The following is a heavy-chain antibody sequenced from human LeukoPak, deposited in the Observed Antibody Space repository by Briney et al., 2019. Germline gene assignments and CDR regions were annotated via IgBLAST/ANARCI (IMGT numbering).Heavy chain of an antibody. CDR2: IWYDGSNK. V-gene: IGHV3-33*01. D-gene: IGHD6-19*01. Sequence: PGRSLRLSCAASGFTFSSYGMHWVRQAPGKGLEWVAVIWYDGSNKYYADSVKGRFTISRDNSKNTLYLQMNSLRAEDTAVYYCARTIAVAVDASDIWGQGTMVTVSS. CDR3: ARTIAVAVDASDI. CDR1: GFTFSSYG. J-gene: IGHJ3*02.